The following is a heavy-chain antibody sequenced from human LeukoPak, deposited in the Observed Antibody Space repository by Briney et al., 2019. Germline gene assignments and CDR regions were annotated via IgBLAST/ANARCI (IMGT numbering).Heavy chain of an antibody. V-gene: IGHV3-23*01. CDR1: GFIFRDYA. D-gene: IGHD3-10*01. J-gene: IGHJ4*02. Sequence: GGSLRLSCAASGFIFRDYAMTWVRQAPGQGLEWVADISGSGGSTYLADSVRGRFTISTDNSKNTLDLQLDSLRVEDTAVYFCAKTRASGWLGDLGGGGQGTLVIVYS. CDR3: AKTRASGWLGDLGG. CDR2: ISGSGGST.